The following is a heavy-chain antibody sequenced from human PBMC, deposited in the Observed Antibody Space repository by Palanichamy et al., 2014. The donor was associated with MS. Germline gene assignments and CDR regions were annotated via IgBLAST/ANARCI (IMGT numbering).Heavy chain of an antibody. Sequence: HVXLXESGPGTGEAFPETPVPHLRCLWLLHQQWFYWGWIRQPPGKGLEWIGSIYHSGSTYYNPSLKSRVTISVDTSKNQFSLKLSSVTAADTAVYYCARRVAARLLHWYFDLWGRGTLVTVSS. CDR2: IYHSGST. D-gene: IGHD6-6*01. J-gene: IGHJ2*01. CDR1: LLHQQWFY. V-gene: IGHV4-38-2*01. CDR3: ARRVAARLLHWYFDL.